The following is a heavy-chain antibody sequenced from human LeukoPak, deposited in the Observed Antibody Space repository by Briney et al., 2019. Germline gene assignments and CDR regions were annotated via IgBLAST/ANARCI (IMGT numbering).Heavy chain of an antibody. V-gene: IGHV3-23*01. CDR1: GFTFSSYA. J-gene: IGHJ4*02. CDR3: AKGNRAVAGGSSFDY. Sequence: GGSLRLSCAASGFTFSSYAMSWVRQAPGKGLEWVSANGNGVSTYYADSVKGRFTISRDNSKNTLYLQMNSLRAEDTAVYYCAKGNRAVAGGSSFDYWGQGTLVTVSS. CDR2: NGNGVST. D-gene: IGHD6-19*01.